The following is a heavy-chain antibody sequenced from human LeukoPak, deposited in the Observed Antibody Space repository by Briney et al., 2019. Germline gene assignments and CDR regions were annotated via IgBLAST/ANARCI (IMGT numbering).Heavy chain of an antibody. CDR1: GGSINSRSYF. CDR3: ARAIVRGFRDPGYFDY. V-gene: IGHV4-61*02. CDR2: IYTSGST. Sequence: PSETLSLTCTVSGGSINSRSYFWSWIRQPAGKGLEWIGRIYTSGSTNYNPSLKSRVTISVDTSKNQFSLKLSSVTAADTAVYYCARAIVRGFRDPGYFDYWGQGTLVTASS. D-gene: IGHD3-10*01. J-gene: IGHJ4*02.